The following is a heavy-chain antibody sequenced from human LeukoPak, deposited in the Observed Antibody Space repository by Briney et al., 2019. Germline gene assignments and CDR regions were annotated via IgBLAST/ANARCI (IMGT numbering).Heavy chain of an antibody. CDR2: IKQDGSEQ. D-gene: IGHD3-3*01. Sequence: GGPLRLSCAASGFTFSSHWMSCVRQAPGKGLEWVANIKQDGSEQYYVDSVKGRFTISRDNAKNSLYLQMNSLRAEDTAVYYCARDHHPSGSSEWLFPNWFDPWGQGTLVTVSS. V-gene: IGHV3-7*01. CDR1: GFTFSSHW. CDR3: ARDHHPSGSSEWLFPNWFDP. J-gene: IGHJ5*02.